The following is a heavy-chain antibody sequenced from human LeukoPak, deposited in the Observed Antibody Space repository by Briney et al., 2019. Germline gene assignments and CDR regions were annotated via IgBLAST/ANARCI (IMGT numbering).Heavy chain of an antibody. J-gene: IGHJ4*02. D-gene: IGHD3-10*01. CDR1: GFTFNTHA. Sequence: GGSLRLSCAASGFTFNTHAMNWVRQAPGKGLEWVSGVGGSGDTTYYGDSVKGRFTISRDNAKNSLYLQMNSLRAEDTAVYYCARDYGSGSYYYPIDYWGQGTLVTVSS. CDR2: VGGSGDTT. CDR3: ARDYGSGSYYYPIDY. V-gene: IGHV3-23*01.